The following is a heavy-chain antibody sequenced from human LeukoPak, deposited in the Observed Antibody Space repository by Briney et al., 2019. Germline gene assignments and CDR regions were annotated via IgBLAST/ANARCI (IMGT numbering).Heavy chain of an antibody. Sequence: GASVKVSCKASGYTFTGYYMHLVRQAPGQGLEWMGWINPNSGGTNYAQKFQGRVTMTRDTSISTAYMELSRLRSDDTAVYYCARIKSSNKHPTSGSYFLYWGQGTLGIVSS. CDR3: ARIKSSNKHPTSGSYFLY. D-gene: IGHD1-26*01. CDR1: GYTFTGYY. J-gene: IGHJ4*02. CDR2: INPNSGGT. V-gene: IGHV1-2*02.